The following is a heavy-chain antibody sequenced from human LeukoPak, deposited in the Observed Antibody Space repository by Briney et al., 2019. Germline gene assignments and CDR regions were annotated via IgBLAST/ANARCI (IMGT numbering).Heavy chain of an antibody. CDR3: ARCAPINGGKSGTNFYYYRLDV. V-gene: IGHV4-59*12. D-gene: IGHD4-23*01. CDR1: GDSISSYY. Sequence: SETLSLTCTVSGDSISSYYWSWIRQPPGKGLEWIGYIYSSGSTQYNPSLKSRVTISVDTSRNQFSLKLNSVTAADTAVYYCARCAPINGGKSGTNFYYYRLDVWGQGTTVTVSS. CDR2: IYSSGST. J-gene: IGHJ6*02.